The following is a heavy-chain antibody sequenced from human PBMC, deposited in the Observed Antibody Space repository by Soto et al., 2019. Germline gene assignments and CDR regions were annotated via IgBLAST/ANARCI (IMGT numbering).Heavy chain of an antibody. Sequence: GGSLRLSCAASGFTFSSYAMSWVRQAPGKGLEWVSAISGSGGSTYYADSVKGRFTISRDNSKNTLYLQMNSLRAEDAAVYYCAKSSGWYSSIDYWGQGTLVTVSS. V-gene: IGHV3-23*01. D-gene: IGHD6-19*01. CDR1: GFTFSSYA. CDR3: AKSSGWYSSIDY. CDR2: ISGSGGST. J-gene: IGHJ4*02.